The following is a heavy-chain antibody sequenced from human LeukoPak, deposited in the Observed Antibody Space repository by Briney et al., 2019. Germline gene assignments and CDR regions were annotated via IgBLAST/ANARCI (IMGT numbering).Heavy chain of an antibody. D-gene: IGHD4-11*01. Sequence: GGSLRLSCAASGFTFSSYAMSWVRQAPGKELEWVSAISGSGGSTYYADSVKGRFTISRDNSKNTLYLQMNSLRAEDTAVYYCAKSKSPFRPTTVTSYNWFDPWGQGTLVTVSS. V-gene: IGHV3-23*01. CDR2: ISGSGGST. J-gene: IGHJ5*02. CDR3: AKSKSPFRPTTVTSYNWFDP. CDR1: GFTFSSYA.